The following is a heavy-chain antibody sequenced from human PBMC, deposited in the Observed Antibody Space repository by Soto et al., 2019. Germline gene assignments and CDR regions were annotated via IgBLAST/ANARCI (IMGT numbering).Heavy chain of an antibody. D-gene: IGHD2-21*01. CDR3: ARSLLQGDF. J-gene: IGHJ4*02. V-gene: IGHV1-46*01. CDR2: INPNGGST. CDR1: GYTFIHYY. Sequence: QVQLVQSGAEVKKPGASVKVSCKASGYTFIHYYIHWVRPSPGQGLEWMAIINPNGGSTNYAQKDQGRGTLTSDTSTSTVSMELNSLGSDDTAVYFCARSLLQGDFWGQGTLVTVSS.